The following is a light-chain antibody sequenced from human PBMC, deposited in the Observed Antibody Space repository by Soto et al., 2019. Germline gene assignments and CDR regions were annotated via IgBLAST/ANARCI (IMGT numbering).Light chain of an antibody. CDR2: EVS. V-gene: IGLV2-14*01. Sequence: QSALTQPASVSGSPGQSITISCTGTSSDVGGYNYVSWYQQQHPGKAPKLMIYEVSNRPSGVSNRFSGSKSGNTASLTISGLQAEDEADYYCSSYTDSSNYVFGTGTKVTV. CDR3: SSYTDSSNYV. CDR1: SSDVGGYNY. J-gene: IGLJ1*01.